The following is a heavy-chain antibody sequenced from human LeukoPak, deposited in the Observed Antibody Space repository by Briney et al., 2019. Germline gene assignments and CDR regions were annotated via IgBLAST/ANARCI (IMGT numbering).Heavy chain of an antibody. Sequence: SETLSLTCTVSGGAIRSGTYYWSWIRQPAGKGLEWIGRIYTSGSTKYNPTRKSRVTISVDTSKNQFSLKLSSVTAADTAVYYCATTSYYYDSPDYWGQGNLVTVSS. CDR3: ATTSYYYDSPDY. V-gene: IGHV4-61*02. CDR2: IYTSGST. D-gene: IGHD3-22*01. CDR1: GGAIRSGTYY. J-gene: IGHJ4*02.